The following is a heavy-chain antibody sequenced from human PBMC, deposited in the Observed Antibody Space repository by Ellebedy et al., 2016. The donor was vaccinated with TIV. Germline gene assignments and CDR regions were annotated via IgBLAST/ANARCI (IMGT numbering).Heavy chain of an antibody. V-gene: IGHV5-51*01. Sequence: ASVKVSCKGSGYTFSDYWIAWVRQMPGKGLEWMGFIYPRDSDTNYSPSSQGQVTISADKSINTAYLQWSSLKASDTAMYYCARMVYGSGWDGYSDPWGQGTLVTVSS. CDR3: ARMVYGSGWDGYSDP. J-gene: IGHJ5*02. CDR1: GYTFSDYW. D-gene: IGHD6-19*01. CDR2: IYPRDSDT.